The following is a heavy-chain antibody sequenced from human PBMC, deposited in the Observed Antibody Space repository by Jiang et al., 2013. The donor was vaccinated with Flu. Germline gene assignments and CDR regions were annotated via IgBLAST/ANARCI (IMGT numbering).Heavy chain of an antibody. CDR3: ARDKMMYYFDSSGPYYFDH. J-gene: IGHJ4*02. Sequence: SGLVKPSETLSLTCAVFGYTINSGYYWGWIRQSPGKGLEWIGSIYHSGMTYYNPSLKSRVTMSVDTSKNQFALKLSSVTAADTAVYYCARDKMMYYFDSSGPYYFDHWGQGILVTVSS. CDR2: IYHSGMT. V-gene: IGHV4-38-2*02. CDR1: GYTINSGYY. D-gene: IGHD3-22*01.